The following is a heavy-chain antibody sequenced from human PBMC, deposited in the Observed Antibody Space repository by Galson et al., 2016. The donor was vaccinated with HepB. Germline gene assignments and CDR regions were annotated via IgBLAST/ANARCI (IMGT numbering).Heavy chain of an antibody. D-gene: IGHD3-10*01. Sequence: SLRLSCAASGFTFSNYFMHWVRQAPGKGLEWVALISYDGTNKYYADSVQGRVTISRDNSKSTLYLQMNSLRAEDTAIYYCAKEEDYYGSGSYVSWGQGTLVTVSS. CDR1: GFTFSNYF. CDR2: ISYDGTNK. J-gene: IGHJ4*02. V-gene: IGHV3-30*18. CDR3: AKEEDYYGSGSYVS.